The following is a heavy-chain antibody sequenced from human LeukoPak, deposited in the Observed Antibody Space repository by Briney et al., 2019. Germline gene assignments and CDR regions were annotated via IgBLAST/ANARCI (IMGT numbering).Heavy chain of an antibody. CDR3: AREEGYCTGGTCYSAYYYGMDV. V-gene: IGHV1-18*01. J-gene: IGHJ6*02. CDR2: ISTYKGNT. D-gene: IGHD2-15*01. Sequence: ASVKVSCTASGYTFTSYGINWVRQAPGQGLEWMGWISTYKGNTNYAEKFQGRVTMTTDTSTNTAYMELRSLRSDDTAVYYCAREEGYCTGGTCYSAYYYGMDVWGQGTTVTVSS. CDR1: GYTFTSYG.